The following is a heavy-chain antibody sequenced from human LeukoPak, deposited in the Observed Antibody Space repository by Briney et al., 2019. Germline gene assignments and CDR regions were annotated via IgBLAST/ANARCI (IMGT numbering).Heavy chain of an antibody. CDR2: ISGSGGST. CDR1: GFTFSSYA. J-gene: IGHJ6*03. CDR3: AKFPSYQYYYYYMNV. Sequence: GGSLRLSCAASGFTFSSYAMSWVRRAPGKGLECVSGISGSGGSTYYADSVKGRFTISRDNSKNTLYLQMNSLRAEDTAVYYCAKFPSYQYYYYYMNVWGKGTTVTVSS. V-gene: IGHV3-23*01.